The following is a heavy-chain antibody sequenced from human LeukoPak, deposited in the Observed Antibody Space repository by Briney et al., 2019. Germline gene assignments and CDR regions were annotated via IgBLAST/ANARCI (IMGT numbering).Heavy chain of an antibody. J-gene: IGHJ4*02. Sequence: SDTLSLTCAVYGGSFSGYYWSWIRQPPGKGLEWIGEINHSGSTNYNPSLKSRVTLSVDTSKNQCSLKLSSVTAADTAVYYCARGARNAPYYYDSSGYYPRFDYWGQGTLVTVSS. CDR1: GGSFSGYY. D-gene: IGHD3-22*01. V-gene: IGHV4-34*01. CDR2: INHSGST. CDR3: ARGARNAPYYYDSSGYYPRFDY.